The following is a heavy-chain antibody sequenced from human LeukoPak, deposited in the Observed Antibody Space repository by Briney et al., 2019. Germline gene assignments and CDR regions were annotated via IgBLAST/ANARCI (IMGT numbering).Heavy chain of an antibody. D-gene: IGHD6-19*01. V-gene: IGHV4-59*01. Sequence: SETLSLTCTVSGGSISSYYWSWVRQPPGKGGEWGGYIYYSGSTNYNPSLKSRVTISVATSKNQLSLKLSSVTAADTAVYYCARDHGGSSGWSLNWFDPWGQGTLVTVSS. CDR2: IYYSGST. J-gene: IGHJ5*02. CDR3: ARDHGGSSGWSLNWFDP. CDR1: GGSISSYY.